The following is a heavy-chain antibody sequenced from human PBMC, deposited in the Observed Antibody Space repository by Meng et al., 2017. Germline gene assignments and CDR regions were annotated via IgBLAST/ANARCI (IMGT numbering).Heavy chain of an antibody. CDR1: GGSISSSSYY. Sequence: RLLPQESGPGLGKPSETLSLTCTLSGGSISSSSYYWGWIRQPPGKGLEWIGSIYYSGSTYYNPSLKSRVTISVDTSKNQFSLKLSSVTAADTAVYYCASLRIAVAGINWFDPWGQGTLVTVSS. V-gene: IGHV4-39*06. J-gene: IGHJ5*02. CDR2: IYYSGST. CDR3: ASLRIAVAGINWFDP. D-gene: IGHD6-19*01.